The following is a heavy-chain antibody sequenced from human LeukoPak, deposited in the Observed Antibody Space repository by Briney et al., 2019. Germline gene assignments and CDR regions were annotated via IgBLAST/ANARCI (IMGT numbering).Heavy chain of an antibody. J-gene: IGHJ4*02. CDR2: ISISGITI. CDR3: AREMGGYPFDY. V-gene: IGHV3-48*03. Sequence: GGSLTLSCPASGFTFSSYEMNWVRQAPGRGLEWVSWISISGITIYYADSVKGRLTISRDNAKNSLYLQMNRLRAEDTAIYYCAREMGGYPFDYWGQGTLVTVSS. CDR1: GFTFSSYE. D-gene: IGHD5-12*01.